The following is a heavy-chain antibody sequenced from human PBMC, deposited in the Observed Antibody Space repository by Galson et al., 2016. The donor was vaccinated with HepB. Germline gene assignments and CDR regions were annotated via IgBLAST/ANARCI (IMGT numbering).Heavy chain of an antibody. V-gene: IGHV3-23*01. J-gene: IGHJ4*02. CDR2: ISGSGATT. Sequence: SLRLSCAASGFTFSSYAMTWVRQAPGKGLEWVSIISGSGATTFYADSVKGRFTISRDNSKNTFYLQMNSLRAEDTALYYCAKRQGGPNPFDDWGQGTLVTVSS. CDR3: AKRQGGPNPFDD. D-gene: IGHD3-16*01. CDR1: GFTFSSYA.